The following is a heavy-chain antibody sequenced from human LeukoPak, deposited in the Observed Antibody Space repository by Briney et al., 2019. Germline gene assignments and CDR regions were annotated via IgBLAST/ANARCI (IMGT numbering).Heavy chain of an antibody. CDR2: IRYDGGNK. V-gene: IGHV3-30*02. CDR1: GFTVSSKY. D-gene: IGHD1-26*01. CDR3: AKGFHSGSYSSFDY. J-gene: IGHJ4*02. Sequence: TGGSLRLSCAASGFTVSSKYMTWVRQAPGKGLEWVAFIRYDGGNKYYADSVKGRFTISRDNSKNTLYLQMNSLRAEDTAVYYCAKGFHSGSYSSFDYWGQGTLVTVSS.